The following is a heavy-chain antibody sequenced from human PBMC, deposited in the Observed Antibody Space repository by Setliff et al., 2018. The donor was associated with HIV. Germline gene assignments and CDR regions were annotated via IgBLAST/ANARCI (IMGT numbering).Heavy chain of an antibody. CDR3: ARDRWVWGGSDSGYYYYFMDV. CDR1: GYTFTRYF. V-gene: IGHV1-2*06. J-gene: IGHJ6*03. Sequence: ASVKVSCKASGYTFTRYFMHCVRQAPGQGLEWMGRINPNNGDTNSAQKFQGRVTMTRDTSISTAYMELSRLRSDDTAVYYCARDRWVWGGSDSGYYYYFMDVWGKGTTVTVS. CDR2: INPNNGDT. D-gene: IGHD6-19*01.